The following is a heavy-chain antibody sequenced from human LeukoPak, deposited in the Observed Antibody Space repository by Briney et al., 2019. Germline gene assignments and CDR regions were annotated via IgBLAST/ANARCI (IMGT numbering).Heavy chain of an antibody. D-gene: IGHD3-10*01. CDR3: ARQYYYGSGSYYKY. CDR1: GGSISSSSYY. V-gene: IGHV4-39*01. CDR2: IYYSGST. Sequence: SETLSLTCTVSGGSISSSSYYWGWIRQPPGKGLEWIGSIYYSGSTYYNPSLKSRVTISVDTSKNQFSLKLSSVTAADTAVYYCARQYYYGSGSYYKYWGQGTLVTVSS. J-gene: IGHJ4*02.